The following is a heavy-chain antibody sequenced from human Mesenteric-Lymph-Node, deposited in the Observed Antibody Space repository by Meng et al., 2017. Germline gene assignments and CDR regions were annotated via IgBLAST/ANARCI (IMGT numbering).Heavy chain of an antibody. Sequence: ASVKVSCKASGGTFSSYAISWVRQAPGQGLEWMGWISAYNGNTNYAQKLQGRVTMTTDTATNTAYMELRSLRSDDTAVYYCARVIIQLWPYSFDYWGQGTLVTVSS. CDR2: ISAYNGNT. CDR3: ARVIIQLWPYSFDY. CDR1: GGTFSSYA. J-gene: IGHJ4*02. D-gene: IGHD5-18*01. V-gene: IGHV1-18*01.